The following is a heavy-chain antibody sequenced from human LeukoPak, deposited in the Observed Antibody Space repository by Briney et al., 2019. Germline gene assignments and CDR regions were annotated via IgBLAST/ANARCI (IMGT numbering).Heavy chain of an antibody. CDR2: INSDGSYT. CDR3: VRYSSGSY. J-gene: IGHJ4*02. V-gene: IGHV3-74*01. CDR1: GFTFRNYE. Sequence: PGGSLRLSCVVSGFTFRNYEMNWVRQAPGKGLVWVSRINSDGSYTSQADSVKGRFTISRDNAKNTLYLQMNSLRAEDTAVYYCVRYSSGSYWGQGTLVTVSS. D-gene: IGHD3-10*01.